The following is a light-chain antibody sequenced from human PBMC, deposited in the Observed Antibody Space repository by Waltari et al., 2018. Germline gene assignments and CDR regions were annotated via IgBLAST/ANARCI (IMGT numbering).Light chain of an antibody. CDR2: DVS. CDR3: CSYAGNYSWV. CDR1: SRDVGGYKS. V-gene: IGLV2-11*01. Sequence: QSALTQPRPVSGSPGQTVTISCTGTSRDVGGYKSVSWCQQHPGKAPKLMIYDVSKRPSGVPDRFSGSKSGNTASLTISGLQAEDEADYYCCSYAGNYSWVFGGGTKLTVL. J-gene: IGLJ3*02.